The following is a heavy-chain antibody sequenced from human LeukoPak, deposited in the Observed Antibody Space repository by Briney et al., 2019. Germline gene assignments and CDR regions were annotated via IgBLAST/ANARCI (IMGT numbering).Heavy chain of an antibody. V-gene: IGHV3-23*01. Sequence: GRSLRLSCAASGFTFSSYAMSWVRQAPGKGLEWVSAISGSGGSTYYADSVKGRFTISRDNSKNTLYLQMNSLRAEDTAVYYCAKDSSGWFSNWFDPWGQGTLVTVSS. CDR2: ISGSGGST. CDR1: GFTFSSYA. J-gene: IGHJ5*02. D-gene: IGHD6-19*01. CDR3: AKDSSGWFSNWFDP.